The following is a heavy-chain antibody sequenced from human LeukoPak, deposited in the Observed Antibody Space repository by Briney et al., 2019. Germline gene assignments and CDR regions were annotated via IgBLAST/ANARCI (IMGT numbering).Heavy chain of an antibody. CDR1: GFTFGSYA. CDR3: AKGSTTSWYFDY. V-gene: IGHV3-23*01. CDR2: IGASGGTT. D-gene: IGHD6-13*01. Sequence: GGSLRLSCAASGFTFGSYAMSWVRQAPGKGLEWVSTIGASGGTTYFADSVKGRFTISRDISKNTLFLQMNSLRGEDTAVYYCAKGSTTSWYFDYWGQGTLVTVSS. J-gene: IGHJ4*02.